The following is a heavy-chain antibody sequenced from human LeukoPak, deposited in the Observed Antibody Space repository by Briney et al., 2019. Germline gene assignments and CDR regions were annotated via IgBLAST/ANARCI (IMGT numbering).Heavy chain of an antibody. Sequence: GGSLRLSCSPSGFTFSRFSMRWVRQSPGKGLEWVASIYLSGNFITYADSVKGRFTISRDNANNSVYLQMSSLTVDDTAVYHSAREFNVIGNFDYWGQGTLVTVSS. CDR3: AREFNVIGNFDY. V-gene: IGHV3-21*01. D-gene: IGHD3-10*01. J-gene: IGHJ4*02. CDR2: IYLSGNFI. CDR1: GFTFSRFS.